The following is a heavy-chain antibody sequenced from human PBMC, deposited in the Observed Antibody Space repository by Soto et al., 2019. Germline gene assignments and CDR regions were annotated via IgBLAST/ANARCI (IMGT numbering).Heavy chain of an antibody. D-gene: IGHD2-2*01. CDR3: ARDQGRSITCQLDY. J-gene: IGHJ4*02. V-gene: IGHV3-30-3*01. CDR1: GFTFSTYA. Sequence: PGGSLRLSCPVSGFTFSTYAMHWVRQAPGKGLEWVAVISYDGSNTYYADSVKGRFTISRDNMLYLQMNSLRAEDTAVYYCARDQGRSITCQLDYWGQGTLVTVS. CDR2: ISYDGSNT.